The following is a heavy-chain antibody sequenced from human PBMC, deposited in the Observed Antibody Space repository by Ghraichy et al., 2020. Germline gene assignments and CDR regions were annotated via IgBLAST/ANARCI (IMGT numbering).Heavy chain of an antibody. V-gene: IGHV1-8*01. D-gene: IGHD1-26*01. CDR2: LSPNTNDT. CDR1: GYAFSAYD. CDR3: ARSPGGLDKFFDL. J-gene: IGHJ4*02. Sequence: ASVQVSCRAAGYAFSAYDIHWVRQATGQGLEWMGWLSPNTNDTVYAQKFQGRVTMTRNTSIGTAYMDLTSLNSEDTAVYFCARSPGGLDKFFDLWGPGTLVTVSP.